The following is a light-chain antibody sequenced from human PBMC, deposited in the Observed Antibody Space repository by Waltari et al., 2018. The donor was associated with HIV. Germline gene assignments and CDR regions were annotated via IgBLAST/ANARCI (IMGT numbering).Light chain of an antibody. J-gene: IGLJ2*01. CDR3: ASFTGDNTVI. V-gene: IGLV2-14*03. Sequence: AVTQPASVSGLPGQSTTISCTGDDRAFGLYNFVSLYQQHSGKPPRLILYDVDSRASGVSDRFSGSMSGNTASLTISGLRAEDEGHYYCASFTGDNTVIFGGGTEVTVL. CDR2: DVD. CDR1: DRAFGLYNF.